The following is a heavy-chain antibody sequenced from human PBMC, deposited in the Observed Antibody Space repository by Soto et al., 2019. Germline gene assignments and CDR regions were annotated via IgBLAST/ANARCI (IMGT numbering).Heavy chain of an antibody. J-gene: IGHJ4*02. CDR2: ISFDGRNE. CDR1: GFAFSNYG. V-gene: IGHV3-30*18. CDR3: AKGAGRGIAAAGFDY. Sequence: QVQLMESGGGVVQPGRSLRLSCAPSGFAFSNYGMHWVRQAPGKGLEWVAVISFDGRNEFYADSVKGRFSISRDNSKNALYLQMNRLRVDDTSVYYCAKGAGRGIAAAGFDYWGQGTLVTVSS. D-gene: IGHD6-13*01.